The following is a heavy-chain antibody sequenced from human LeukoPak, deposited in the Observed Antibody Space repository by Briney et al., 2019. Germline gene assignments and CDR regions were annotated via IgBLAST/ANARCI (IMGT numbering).Heavy chain of an antibody. D-gene: IGHD6-19*01. CDR3: ARDFSPALEQWLVRGFDP. Sequence: ASVKVSCKASGGTFSSYAISWVRQAPGQGLEWMGGIIPIFGTANYAQKFQGRVTITADKSTSTAHMELSSLRSEDTAVYYCARDFSPALEQWLVRGFDPWGQGTLVTVSS. CDR2: IIPIFGTA. J-gene: IGHJ5*02. V-gene: IGHV1-69*06. CDR1: GGTFSSYA.